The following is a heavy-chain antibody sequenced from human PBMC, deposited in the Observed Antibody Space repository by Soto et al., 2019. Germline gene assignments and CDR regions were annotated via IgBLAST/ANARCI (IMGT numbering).Heavy chain of an antibody. J-gene: IGHJ4*02. V-gene: IGHV1-3*01. Sequence: ASVKFSCKASGYTFTSYAMHWVRQAPGQRLEWMGWINAGNGNTKYSHKFQGRVTITRDTSASTAYMELSSLRSEDTAVYYSERQRGYSYGYFFDYWAQGTLVTVSS. D-gene: IGHD5-18*01. CDR2: INAGNGNT. CDR1: GYTFTSYA. CDR3: ERQRGYSYGYFFDY.